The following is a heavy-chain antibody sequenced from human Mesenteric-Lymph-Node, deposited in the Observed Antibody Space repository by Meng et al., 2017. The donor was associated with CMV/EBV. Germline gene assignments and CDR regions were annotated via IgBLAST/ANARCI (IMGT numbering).Heavy chain of an antibody. Sequence: KVSCKTSGYTFTSYVMYWVRQAPGQRLEWMGWINAGNGNTKYSQKFQGRVTITRDTSASTAYMELSSLRSEDTAVYYCARDLGSSGDCWGQGTLVTVSS. V-gene: IGHV1-3*01. CDR1: GYTFTSYV. J-gene: IGHJ4*02. D-gene: IGHD6-6*01. CDR3: ARDLGSSGDC. CDR2: INAGNGNT.